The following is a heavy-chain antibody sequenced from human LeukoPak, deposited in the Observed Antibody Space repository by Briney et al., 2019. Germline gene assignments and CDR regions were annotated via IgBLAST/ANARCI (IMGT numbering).Heavy chain of an antibody. D-gene: IGHD3-10*01. Sequence: QSGGSLRLSCAASGFTFSSYWMSWVRQAPGKGLEWVANIKQDGSEKYYVDSVKGRFTISRDNAKNSLYLQMNSLRAEDTAVYYCAREGGSWFGESDYYYYYMDVWGKGTTVTVSS. CDR3: AREGGSWFGESDYYYYYMDV. CDR2: IKQDGSEK. J-gene: IGHJ6*03. CDR1: GFTFSSYW. V-gene: IGHV3-7*01.